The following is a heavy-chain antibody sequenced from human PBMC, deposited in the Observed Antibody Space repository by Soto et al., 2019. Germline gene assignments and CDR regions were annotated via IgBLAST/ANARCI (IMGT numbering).Heavy chain of an antibody. V-gene: IGHV3-33*01. CDR1: GFTFSNYG. Sequence: LRLSCAASGFTFSNYGIHWVRQAPGKGLEWVAIIWYDGSNKYYADSVKGRFTISRDNSKNTVYLQMNSLRAEDTAVYYCARDDYYYYYGMDVWGQGTTVTVSS. CDR2: IWYDGSNK. CDR3: ARDDYYYYYGMDV. J-gene: IGHJ6*02.